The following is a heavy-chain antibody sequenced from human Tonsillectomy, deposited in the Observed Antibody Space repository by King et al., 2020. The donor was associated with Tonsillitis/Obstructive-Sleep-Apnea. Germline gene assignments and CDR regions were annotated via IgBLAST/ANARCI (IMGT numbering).Heavy chain of an antibody. Sequence: VQLPQWGAGLLKPSETLSLTCAVYGGSFSGYYWTWIRQPPGKGLEWIGEIDDTGSANYNPSLRSRLTISIDTSKNQFSLKLTSLTAADTAVYYCARLQDLEDDSGNYLTPFFDYWGQGTLVTVSS. CDR2: IDDTGSA. CDR3: ARLQDLEDDSGNYLTPFFDY. D-gene: IGHD2-15*01. J-gene: IGHJ4*02. CDR1: GGSFSGYY. V-gene: IGHV4-34*01.